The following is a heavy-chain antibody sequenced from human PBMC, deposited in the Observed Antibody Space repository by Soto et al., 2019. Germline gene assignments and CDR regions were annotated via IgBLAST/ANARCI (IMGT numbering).Heavy chain of an antibody. V-gene: IGHV1-18*01. D-gene: IGHD3-10*01. CDR3: ARANLRLRYYGAGRSQGFDP. CDR1: GYTFTSYG. Sequence: ASVKVSCKASGYTFTSYGISWVRQAPGQGLEWMGWISAYNGNTNYAQKLQGRVTMTTDTSTSTAYMELRSLRSDDTAVYYCARANLRLRYYGAGRSQGFDPWGQGTLVTVYS. CDR2: ISAYNGNT. J-gene: IGHJ5*02.